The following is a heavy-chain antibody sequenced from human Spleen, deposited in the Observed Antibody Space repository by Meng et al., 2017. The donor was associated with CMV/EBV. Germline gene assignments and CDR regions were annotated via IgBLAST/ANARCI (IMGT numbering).Heavy chain of an antibody. CDR2: VYYSGTI. J-gene: IGHJ5*02. Sequence: SETLSLTCSVSGGSISNDYRGWLRQPPGKGLEWISYVYYSGTINYNPSLKSRVTISVDPSKNQFSLRLSPVTAADTAVYYCARLSQNCSGGNCYISLANWFDPWGQGTLVTVSS. CDR1: GGSISNDY. CDR3: ARLSQNCSGGNCYISLANWFDP. D-gene: IGHD2-15*01. V-gene: IGHV4-59*01.